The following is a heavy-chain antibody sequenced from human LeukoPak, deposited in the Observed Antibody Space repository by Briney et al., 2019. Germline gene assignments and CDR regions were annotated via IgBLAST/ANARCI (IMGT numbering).Heavy chain of an antibody. CDR3: AKGPSIVVVPAAIHH. CDR2: ISGSGGST. V-gene: IGHV3-23*01. Sequence: GGSLRLSCAASGFTFSSYAMSSVRQAPGKGLEWVSAISGSGGSTYYAESVKGRFTISRDNSKNTLYLQMNSLRAEDTAVYYCAKGPSIVVVPAAIHHWGQGTLVTVSS. CDR1: GFTFSSYA. J-gene: IGHJ5*02. D-gene: IGHD2-2*02.